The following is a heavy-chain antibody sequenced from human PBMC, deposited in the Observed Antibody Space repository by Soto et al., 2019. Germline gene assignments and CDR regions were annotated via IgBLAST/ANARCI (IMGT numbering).Heavy chain of an antibody. CDR3: ARSYSTTHVAVAGPDYYFGL. CDR1: VEPFRSYT. V-gene: IGHV1-69*13. CDR2: TILGFGTT. Sequence: ASVKVSFKSSVEPFRSYTLSLLRQIPRQGLEGMGGTILGFGTTNYARRFQDRVSITADESSNTAFMELTTLPSEDTAAYYCARSYSTTHVAVAGPDYYFGLWGRGTLVTVSS. J-gene: IGHJ4*02. D-gene: IGHD6-19*01.